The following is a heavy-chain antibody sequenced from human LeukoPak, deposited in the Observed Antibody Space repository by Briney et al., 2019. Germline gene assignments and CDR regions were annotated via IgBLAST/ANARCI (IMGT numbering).Heavy chain of an antibody. CDR3: AKDDGGNSDY. J-gene: IGHJ4*02. CDR2: ISYDGSNK. Sequence: GGSLRLSCEASGFTFSSYAMHWVRQAPGKGLEWVAVISYDGSNKYYADSVKGRFTISRDNSKNTLYVQMNSLRAEDTAVYYCAKDDGGNSDYWGQGTLVTVSS. V-gene: IGHV3-30-3*01. D-gene: IGHD4-23*01. CDR1: GFTFSSYA.